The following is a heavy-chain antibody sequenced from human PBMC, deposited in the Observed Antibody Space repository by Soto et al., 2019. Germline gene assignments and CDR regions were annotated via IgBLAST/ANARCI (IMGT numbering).Heavy chain of an antibody. CDR3: VKDRGGDCTEKTCYFGADY. D-gene: IGHD2-8*02. Sequence: GGSLRLSCVGSGFTFSSYGMHWVRQAPGKGLECVAVISDTGSSHYYAASVEGRFTISRENSKNTLSLHMDRLRVEDTAVYYCVKDRGGDCTEKTCYFGADYWGQGTPVTVSS. CDR2: ISDTGSSH. J-gene: IGHJ4*02. CDR1: GFTFSSYG. V-gene: IGHV3-30*18.